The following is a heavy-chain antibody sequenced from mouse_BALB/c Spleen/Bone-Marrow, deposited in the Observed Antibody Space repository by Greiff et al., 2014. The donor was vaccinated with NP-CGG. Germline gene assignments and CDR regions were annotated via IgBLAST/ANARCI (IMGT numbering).Heavy chain of an antibody. V-gene: IGHV14-3*02. J-gene: IGHJ1*01. CDR3: ASYRYAWYFDV. CDR2: IDPANGNT. CDR1: GFNIKDTY. Sequence: EVKLMESGAGLVKPGASVKLSCTASGFNIKDTYLHWVKQRPEQGLEWIGRIDPANGNTKYDPKFQGKATITADTSSNTAYLQLSSLTSEDTAVYYCASYRYAWYFDVWGAGTTVTVSS. D-gene: IGHD2-14*01.